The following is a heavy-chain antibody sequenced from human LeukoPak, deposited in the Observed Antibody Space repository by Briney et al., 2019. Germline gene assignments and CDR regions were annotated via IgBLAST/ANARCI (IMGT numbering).Heavy chain of an antibody. CDR1: GFTFSDYY. Sequence: GGSLRLSCAASGFTFSDYYTSWIRQAPGKGLEWIAYISNGGNTIQYADSVKGRFNISRDDAKNSLFLQMNSLRAEDTAIYYCARDLELGYWGQGTLVTVSS. J-gene: IGHJ4*02. CDR3: ARDLELGY. V-gene: IGHV3-11*01. D-gene: IGHD1-26*01. CDR2: ISNGGNTI.